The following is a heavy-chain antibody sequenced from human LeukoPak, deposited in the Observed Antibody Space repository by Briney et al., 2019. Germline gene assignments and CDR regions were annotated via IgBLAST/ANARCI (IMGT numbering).Heavy chain of an antibody. CDR3: ASAQKLQLLYDAFDI. CDR2: IIPIFGTA. D-gene: IGHD2-2*02. CDR1: GGTFSSYA. V-gene: IGHV1-69*13. Sequence: EASVEVSCKASGGTFSSYAISWVRQAPGQGLEWMGGIIPIFGTANYAQKFQGRVTITADESTSTAYMELSSLRSEDTAVYYCASAQKLQLLYDAFDIWGQGTMVTVSS. J-gene: IGHJ3*02.